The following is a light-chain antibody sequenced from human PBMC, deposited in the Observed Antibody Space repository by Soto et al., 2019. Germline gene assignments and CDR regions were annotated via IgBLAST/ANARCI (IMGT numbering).Light chain of an antibody. CDR1: QSISAW. Sequence: DIQMTQSPSTLSASVGDRGSINCRASQSISAWLAGYQQKPGKAPRLLIYKASTLEIGVPSRFSGSGSVTEFTLTISSLQPDDVTPYICQQYNDYPWTFGQGTKVVSK. CDR2: KAS. CDR3: QQYNDYPWT. J-gene: IGKJ1*01. V-gene: IGKV1-5*03.